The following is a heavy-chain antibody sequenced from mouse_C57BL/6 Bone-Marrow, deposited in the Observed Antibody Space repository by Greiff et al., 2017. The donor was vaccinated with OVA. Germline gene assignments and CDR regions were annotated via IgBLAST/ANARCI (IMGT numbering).Heavy chain of an antibody. Sequence: QVQLKESGAELARPGASVKLSCKASGYTFTSYGISWVQQRPGQGLEWIGEIYPRSGNTYYNEKLQGKATLTADKSSSTAYMELRSLTSEDSAVYFCARVDYYDSSDDDWGQGTTLTVSS. CDR3: ARVDYYDSSDDD. D-gene: IGHD1-1*01. CDR1: GYTFTSYG. J-gene: IGHJ2*01. V-gene: IGHV1-81*01. CDR2: IYPRSGNT.